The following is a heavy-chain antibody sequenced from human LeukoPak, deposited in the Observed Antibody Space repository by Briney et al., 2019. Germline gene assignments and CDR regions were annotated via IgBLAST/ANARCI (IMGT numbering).Heavy chain of an antibody. CDR1: GFTFSNAW. CDR2: IKSKTDGGTT. J-gene: IGHJ5*02. CDR3: TTDRSTFRWELLNWFDP. Sequence: SGGSLRLSCAASGFTFSNAWMSWVRQAPGKGLEWVGRIKSKTDGGTTDYAAPVKGRFTISRDDSKNTLYLQMNSLKTEDTAVYYCTTDRSTFRWELLNWFDPWGQGTLVTVSS. V-gene: IGHV3-15*01. D-gene: IGHD1-26*01.